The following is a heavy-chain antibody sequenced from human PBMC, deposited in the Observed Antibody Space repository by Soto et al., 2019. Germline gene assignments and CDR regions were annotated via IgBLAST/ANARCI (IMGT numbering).Heavy chain of an antibody. CDR2: ISSSSSYT. Sequence: QVQLVESGGGLVKPGGSLRLSCAASGFTFSDYYMSWIRQAPGKGLEWVSYISSSSSYTNYADSVKGRFTISRDNAKNSLYLQMNSLRAEDTAVYYCASLYDSSGYRDYYFDYWGQGTLVTVSS. V-gene: IGHV3-11*06. D-gene: IGHD3-22*01. CDR1: GFTFSDYY. J-gene: IGHJ4*02. CDR3: ASLYDSSGYRDYYFDY.